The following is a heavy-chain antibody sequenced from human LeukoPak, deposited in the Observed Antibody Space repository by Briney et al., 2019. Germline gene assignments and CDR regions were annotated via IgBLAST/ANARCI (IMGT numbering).Heavy chain of an antibody. J-gene: IGHJ4*02. CDR2: ISGSGGST. V-gene: IGHV3-23*01. D-gene: IGHD3-22*01. Sequence: GGSLRLSCAASGFTFSSYAMSWVRQAPGKGLEWVSAISGSGGSTYYADSVKGRFTISRDNSKNTLYLQMNSLRAEDTAVYYCAKDGSYDSSGYYSPFDYWGQGTLVTVSS. CDR1: GFTFSSYA. CDR3: AKDGSYDSSGYYSPFDY.